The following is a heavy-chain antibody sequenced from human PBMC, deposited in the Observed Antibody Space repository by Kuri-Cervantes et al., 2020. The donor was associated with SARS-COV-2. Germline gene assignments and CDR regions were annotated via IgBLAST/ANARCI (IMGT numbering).Heavy chain of an antibody. CDR1: GGTFSSYA. Sequence: SVKVSCKASGGTFSSYAISWVRQAPGQGLEWMGGIIPIFGTANYAQKFQGRVTITADKSTSTAYMELSSLRSEDTAVYYCARDRRGYSYGFALNWFDPWGQGNPVHGSS. D-gene: IGHD5-18*01. J-gene: IGHJ5*01. CDR2: IIPIFGTA. V-gene: IGHV1-69*06. CDR3: ARDRRGYSYGFALNWFDP.